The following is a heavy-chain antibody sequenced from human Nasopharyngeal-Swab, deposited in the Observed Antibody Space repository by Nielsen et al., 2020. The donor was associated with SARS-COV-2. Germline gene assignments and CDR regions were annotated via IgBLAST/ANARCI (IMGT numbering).Heavy chain of an antibody. D-gene: IGHD2-2*01. J-gene: IGHJ6*02. Sequence: GESLKISCAASGFTFSSYGMHWVRQAPGKGLEWVAFIRYDGSNKYYADSVKGRFTISRDNSKNTLYLQMNSLRAEDTAVYYCAKVLLRGTIVVVPAAILFFHGMDVWGQGTTVTVSS. CDR3: AKVLLRGTIVVVPAAILFFHGMDV. V-gene: IGHV3-30*02. CDR1: GFTFSSYG. CDR2: IRYDGSNK.